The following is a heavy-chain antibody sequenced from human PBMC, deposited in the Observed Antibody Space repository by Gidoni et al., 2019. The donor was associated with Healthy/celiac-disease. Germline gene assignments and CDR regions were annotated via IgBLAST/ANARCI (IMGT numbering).Heavy chain of an antibody. J-gene: IGHJ5*02. V-gene: IGHV2-26*01. CDR1: GFSLSNARMG. Sequence: QVTLKESGPVLVKPTETLTLTCTVSGFSLSNARMGVSWIRQPPGKALEWLAHIFSNDEKSYSTSLKSRLTISKDTSKSQVVLTMTNMDPVDTATYYCARILLRGYSVTYYDFWSGYYTARFDPWGQGTLVTVSS. CDR3: ARILLRGYSVTYYDFWSGYYTARFDP. CDR2: IFSNDEK. D-gene: IGHD3-3*01.